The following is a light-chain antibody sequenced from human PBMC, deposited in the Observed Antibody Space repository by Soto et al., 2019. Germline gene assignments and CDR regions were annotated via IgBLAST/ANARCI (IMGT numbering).Light chain of an antibody. CDR3: AAWDDSLSGVL. V-gene: IGLV1-47*01. CDR1: SSNIGTNY. Sequence: QSVLSQPPSASGTPGQRVTVSCSGSSSNIGTNYVYWYQQLPATAPKLLIYRNNQRPSGVPDRFAGSKSGTSASLVISGLRSEDEADYFCAAWDDSLSGVLFGGGTKLTVL. J-gene: IGLJ3*02. CDR2: RNN.